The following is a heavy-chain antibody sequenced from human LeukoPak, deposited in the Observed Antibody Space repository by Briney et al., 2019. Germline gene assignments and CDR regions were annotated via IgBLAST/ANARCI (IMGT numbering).Heavy chain of an antibody. V-gene: IGHV3-48*01. CDR3: ARGSYDSSGYYSGAGARADY. D-gene: IGHD3-22*01. CDR1: GFTFIGYS. Sequence: GGSLRLSCAASGFTFIGYSMNWVRQAPGKGLEWVSYISSSSSTIYYAGSVRGRFTVSRDNAKNSLYLQMNSLRAEDTAVFYCARGSYDSSGYYSGAGARADYWGPGTLVTVSS. J-gene: IGHJ4*02. CDR2: ISSSSSTI.